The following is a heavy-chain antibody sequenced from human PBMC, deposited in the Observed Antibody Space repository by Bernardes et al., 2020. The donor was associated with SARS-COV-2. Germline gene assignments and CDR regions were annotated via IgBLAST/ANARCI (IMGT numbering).Heavy chain of an antibody. CDR3: ARLWGLPRSTRYFDH. Sequence: GESLKISCKGFGYSFTSFWIGWVRQMPGKGLEWMGIFYPGDSDARYSPSFQGQVTISADKSINTAYLQWSSLKASDTALYYCARLWGLPRSTRYFDHWGQGTLVTVSS. CDR2: FYPGDSDA. CDR1: GYSFTSFW. V-gene: IGHV5-51*01. J-gene: IGHJ4*02. D-gene: IGHD3-16*01.